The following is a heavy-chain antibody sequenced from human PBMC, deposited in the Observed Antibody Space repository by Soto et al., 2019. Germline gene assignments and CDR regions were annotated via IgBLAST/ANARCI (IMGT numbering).Heavy chain of an antibody. CDR1: GYTFTSYG. Sequence: QVHLVQSGAEVKKPGASVKVSCKGSGYTFTSYGITWVRQAPGQGLEWMGWISAHNGNTDYAQKIQGRVTVTRDTSKSTAYMEQKSLRSDDTAVYYCARGRYGDYWGQGALVTVSS. D-gene: IGHD1-1*01. J-gene: IGHJ4*02. CDR3: ARGRYGDY. V-gene: IGHV1-18*01. CDR2: ISAHNGNT.